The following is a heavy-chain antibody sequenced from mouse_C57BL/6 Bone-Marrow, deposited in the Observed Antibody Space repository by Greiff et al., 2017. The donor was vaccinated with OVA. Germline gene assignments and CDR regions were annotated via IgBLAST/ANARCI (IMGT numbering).Heavy chain of an antibody. Sequence: QVQLQQSGPGLVQPSQSLSITCTVSGFSLTSYGVHWVRQSPGKGLEWLGVIWSGGSTDYNAAFISRLSISKDNSKSQVFLKKNSLQADDTAIYDVARYYYGSSDAMDYWGQGTSVTVSS. CDR2: IWSGGST. D-gene: IGHD1-1*01. CDR3: ARYYYGSSDAMDY. V-gene: IGHV2-2*01. J-gene: IGHJ4*01. CDR1: GFSLTSYG.